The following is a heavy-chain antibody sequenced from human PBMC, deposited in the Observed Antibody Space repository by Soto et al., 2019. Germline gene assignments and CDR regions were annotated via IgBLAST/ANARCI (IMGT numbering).Heavy chain of an antibody. J-gene: IGHJ3*02. CDR2: VSYDGSNT. D-gene: IGHD6-25*01. CDR3: ATDSTSSGPGSAFDI. V-gene: IGHV3-30*03. CDR1: GFTFSTYG. Sequence: QVQLVESGGGVVQPGRSLRLSCAASGFTFSTYGIHGVRQAPGKGLEWVAGVSYDGSNTYYADSVKGRFAISRDNSKNTMDLQMSSLRGEDTAIYYCATDSTSSGPGSAFDIWGQGKIVNVSS.